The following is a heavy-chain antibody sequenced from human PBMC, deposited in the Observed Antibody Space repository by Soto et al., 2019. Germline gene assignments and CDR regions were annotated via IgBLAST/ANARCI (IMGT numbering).Heavy chain of an antibody. J-gene: IGHJ4*02. CDR1: GYTFSGYF. CDR3: ARGYYSSSCRVFDY. CDR2: MNPNSGGT. D-gene: IGHD6-13*01. Sequence: QVQLVQSGADVKKPGASVKVSCKTSGYTFSGYFMHWLRQAPGQGLEWMGWMNPNSGGTDYAQNFQGRVSMTLDTSISTAYMELSRLRSDDTAIYYCARGYYSSSCRVFDYWGQGTLVTVSS. V-gene: IGHV1-2*02.